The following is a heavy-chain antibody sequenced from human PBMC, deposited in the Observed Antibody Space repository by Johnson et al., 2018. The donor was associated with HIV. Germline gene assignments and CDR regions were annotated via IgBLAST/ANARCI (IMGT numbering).Heavy chain of an antibody. CDR3: TTDLVPAAKEPVVVGGAFDI. Sequence: VQLVESGGGLVQPGRSLRLSCTASGFTFGDYAMSWVRQAPGKGLEWVGRIKSKTDGGTTDYAAPVKGRFTISRDDSKNTLYLQMNSLKTEDTAVYYCTTDLVPAAKEPVVVGGAFDIWGQGTMVTVSS. J-gene: IGHJ3*02. CDR1: GFTFGDYA. V-gene: IGHV3-15*01. D-gene: IGHD2-2*01. CDR2: IKSKTDGGTT.